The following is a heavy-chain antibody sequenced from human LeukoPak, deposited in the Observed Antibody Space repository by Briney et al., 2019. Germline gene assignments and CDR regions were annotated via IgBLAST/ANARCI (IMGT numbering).Heavy chain of an antibody. CDR1: GYSLTSYW. Sequence: GESLKISCKGSGYSLTSYWIGWVRQMPGKGLEWMGIIYPGDSDTKYSPSFQGQVTISADKSISTVYLQWSSLKASDTAIYYCARAPTWIQLWFDYWGRGTLVTVSS. D-gene: IGHD5-18*01. J-gene: IGHJ4*02. CDR3: ARAPTWIQLWFDY. V-gene: IGHV5-51*01. CDR2: IYPGDSDT.